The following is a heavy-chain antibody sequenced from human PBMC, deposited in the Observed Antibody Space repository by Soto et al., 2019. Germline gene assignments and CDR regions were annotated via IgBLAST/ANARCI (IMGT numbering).Heavy chain of an antibody. V-gene: IGHV1-2*02. J-gene: IGHJ6*02. CDR2: INPISGGT. CDR3: ARGSGSSSRYYYGMDV. D-gene: IGHD6-6*01. CDR1: GYTFTGYY. Sequence: GASVKVSCKASGYTFTGYYMHWVRQAPGQGLEWMGWINPISGGTNYAQKFQGRVTMTRDTPIGTAYMELSRLRSDDTAVYYCARGSGSSSRYYYGMDVWGQGTTVTVSS.